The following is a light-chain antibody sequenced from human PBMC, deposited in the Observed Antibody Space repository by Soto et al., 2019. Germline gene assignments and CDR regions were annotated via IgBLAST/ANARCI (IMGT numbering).Light chain of an antibody. V-gene: IGKV3-15*01. CDR2: SAS. Sequence: EILMTQSPATLSVSPGGTATLSFRASQSVSSNLAWYQQKPGQAPRLLIYSASTRATGIPARFSGSGSGTEFTLTISSLQSEDFAVYYCQQYNNWPRTFGQGTKVDIK. CDR3: QQYNNWPRT. CDR1: QSVSSN. J-gene: IGKJ1*01.